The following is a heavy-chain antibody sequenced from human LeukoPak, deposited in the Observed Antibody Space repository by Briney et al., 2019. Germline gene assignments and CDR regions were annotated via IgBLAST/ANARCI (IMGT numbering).Heavy chain of an antibody. Sequence: GGSLRLSCTASGFTFSSYTMNWVRQPPGKGLEWVSNIGTSSTTIYYADSVKGRFTISRDNAKNSLYLQMNSLRADDTAVYYCPRFAAGGSYYYYMGVWGKGTTVTVSS. J-gene: IGHJ6*03. CDR2: IGTSSTTI. V-gene: IGHV3-48*01. D-gene: IGHD6-25*01. CDR3: PRFAAGGSYYYYMGV. CDR1: GFTFSSYT.